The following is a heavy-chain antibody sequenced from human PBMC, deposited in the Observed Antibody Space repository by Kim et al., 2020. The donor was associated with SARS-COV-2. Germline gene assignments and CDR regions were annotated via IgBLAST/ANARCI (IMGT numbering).Heavy chain of an antibody. CDR3: AKDLYSGSYYARTTH. CDR1: GFTFSSFG. CDR2: VSSDGSKT. V-gene: IGHV3-30*18. J-gene: IGHJ1*01. Sequence: GGSLRLSCVASGFTFSSFGMHWVRQAPGKGLEWVAVVSSDGSKTYHADSVKGRFTISRDNSKNTLYLQMNSLRDKDTAVYYCAKDLYSGSYYARTTHWG. D-gene: IGHD1-26*01.